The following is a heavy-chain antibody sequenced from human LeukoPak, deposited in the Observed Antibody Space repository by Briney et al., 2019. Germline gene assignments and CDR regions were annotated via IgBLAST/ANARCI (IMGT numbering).Heavy chain of an antibody. Sequence: ASVKVSCKASGYTFTSYGISWVRQAPGQGLEWTGWISAYNAHTNYAQNLQARVTMTTDTSASTAYMELRILRSDDTAVYYCARGGRWELPRPYAFDIWGQGTMVTVSS. V-gene: IGHV1-18*01. CDR3: ARGGRWELPRPYAFDI. CDR1: GYTFTSYG. CDR2: ISAYNAHT. D-gene: IGHD1-26*01. J-gene: IGHJ3*02.